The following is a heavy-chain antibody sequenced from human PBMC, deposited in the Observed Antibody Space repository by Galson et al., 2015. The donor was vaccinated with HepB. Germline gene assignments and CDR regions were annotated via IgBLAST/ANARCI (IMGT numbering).Heavy chain of an antibody. J-gene: IGHJ6*02. D-gene: IGHD6-13*01. Sequence: SLRLSCAASGFTLSDHYMDWVRQAPGKGLEWVGRSRDKANSYTTEYAASVKGRFTISRDDSKSSLYLQMNSLKAEDTAVYFCARGAAAARDKYNYGMDVWGQGTTVTVSS. CDR3: ARGAAAARDKYNYGMDV. CDR2: SRDKANSYTT. V-gene: IGHV3-72*01. CDR1: GFTLSDHY.